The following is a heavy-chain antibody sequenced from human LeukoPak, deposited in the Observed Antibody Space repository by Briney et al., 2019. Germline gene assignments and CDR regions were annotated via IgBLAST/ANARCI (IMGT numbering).Heavy chain of an antibody. J-gene: IGHJ6*04. Sequence: GGSLRLSCAASGFTFSSYGMHWVRQAPGKGLEWVAVISYDGSNKYYADSVKGRFTISRDNSKNTLYLQMNSLRAEDTAVYYCAKESGTAMVMSYYSMDVWGKGTTVTVSS. V-gene: IGHV3-30*18. CDR3: AKESGTAMVMSYYSMDV. D-gene: IGHD5-18*01. CDR1: GFTFSSYG. CDR2: ISYDGSNK.